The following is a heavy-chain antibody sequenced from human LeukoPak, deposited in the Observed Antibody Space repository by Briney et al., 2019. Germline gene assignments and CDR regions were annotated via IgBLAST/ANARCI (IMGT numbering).Heavy chain of an antibody. CDR1: GYTFTNYP. J-gene: IGHJ5*02. Sequence: ASVKVSCKASGYTFTNYPISWVRQAPGQGLEWMGRISAYNGDTNYAQELQGRVTMTTDTSTSTAYMELRSLRSDDTAVYYCAAAAGSLGHNWFDPWGQGTLVTVSS. V-gene: IGHV1-18*01. CDR2: ISAYNGDT. CDR3: AAAAGSLGHNWFDP. D-gene: IGHD6-13*01.